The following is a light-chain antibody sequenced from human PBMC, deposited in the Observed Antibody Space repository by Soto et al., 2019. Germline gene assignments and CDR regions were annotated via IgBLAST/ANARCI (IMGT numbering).Light chain of an antibody. CDR3: QQYKSYSTT. V-gene: IGKV1-5*03. CDR2: KAS. CDR1: QSISSW. Sequence: DMQMTQSPSTLSASVGDRVTITCRASQSISSWLAWYQQKPGKAPKLLIYKASSLESGVPSRFSGSGSGTEFTLSISSLQPDDFATYYCQQYKSYSTTFGQGTKVDIK. J-gene: IGKJ2*01.